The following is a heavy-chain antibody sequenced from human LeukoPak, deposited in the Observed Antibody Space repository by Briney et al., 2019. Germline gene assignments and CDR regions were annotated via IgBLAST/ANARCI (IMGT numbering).Heavy chain of an antibody. CDR1: GFTFSSYA. Sequence: GGSLRLSCAASGFTFSSYAMSWVRQAPGKGLEWVSVIYSGGSTYYADSVKGRFTISRDNSKNTLYLQMNSLRAEDTAVYYCARDSGYGDYSGAFDIWGQGTMVTVSS. D-gene: IGHD4-17*01. CDR3: ARDSGYGDYSGAFDI. CDR2: IYSGGST. V-gene: IGHV3-66*01. J-gene: IGHJ3*02.